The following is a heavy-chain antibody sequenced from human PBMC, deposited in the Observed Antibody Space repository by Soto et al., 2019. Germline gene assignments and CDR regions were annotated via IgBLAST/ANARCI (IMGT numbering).Heavy chain of an antibody. CDR1: GGTFSSHA. CDR3: AGDRISGYDSYYYYGVDV. CDR2: IIPIFGTT. V-gene: IGHV1-69*15. J-gene: IGHJ6*02. Sequence: QVQLVQSGAEVKQPGSSVKVSCKASGGTFSSHAISWVRQAPGQGLEWVGRIIPIFGTTTYAQNFQGRVTFTADESTSTAYMGLSSLRSEDTAVYYCAGDRISGYDSYYYYGVDVWGQGTTVTVSS. D-gene: IGHD5-12*01.